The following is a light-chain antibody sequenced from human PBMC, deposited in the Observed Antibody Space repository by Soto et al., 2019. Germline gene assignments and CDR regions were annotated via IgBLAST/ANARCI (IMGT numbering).Light chain of an antibody. CDR3: QQYGSSPPYT. Sequence: EVVLTQSPGTLSLSPGARATLFCRASQSVSNNYFAWYQQKPGQAPRLLIFGSSDRATGIPDRFSGSGSGTDFTLTISRLEPEDFAVYYCQQYGSSPPYTFGQGTKLEIK. CDR1: QSVSNNY. CDR2: GSS. V-gene: IGKV3-20*01. J-gene: IGKJ2*01.